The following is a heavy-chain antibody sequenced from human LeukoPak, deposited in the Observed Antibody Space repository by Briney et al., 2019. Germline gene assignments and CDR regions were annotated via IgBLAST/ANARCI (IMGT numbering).Heavy chain of an antibody. D-gene: IGHD3-10*01. Sequence: ASVKVSYKASGYTFTTYAMNWVRRAPGQGLEWMGWINPNSGGTNYAQKFQGRVTMTRDTSISTAYMELSRLRSDDTAVYYCARDLIRIGYYYGSGSYFNWFDPWGQGTLVTVSS. CDR1: GYTFTTYA. J-gene: IGHJ5*02. CDR3: ARDLIRIGYYYGSGSYFNWFDP. CDR2: INPNSGGT. V-gene: IGHV1-2*02.